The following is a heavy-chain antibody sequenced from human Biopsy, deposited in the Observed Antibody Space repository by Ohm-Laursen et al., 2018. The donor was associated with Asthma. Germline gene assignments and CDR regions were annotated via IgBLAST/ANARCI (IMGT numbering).Heavy chain of an antibody. V-gene: IGHV1-69*13. CDR2: INSVFGTT. Sequence: GASVTVSCKSLGGTFNTYVIGWVRQAPGQGLEWMGGINSVFGTTTYPQKFQDRVTITADDSTSTVYMELGSLRSEDTAVYYCARKAGSCISRTCYSLDFWGQGTLVTVSS. J-gene: IGHJ4*02. D-gene: IGHD2-2*01. CDR3: ARKAGSCISRTCYSLDF. CDR1: GGTFNTYV.